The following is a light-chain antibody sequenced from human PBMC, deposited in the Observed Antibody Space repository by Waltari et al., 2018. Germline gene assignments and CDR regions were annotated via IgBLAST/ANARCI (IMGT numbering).Light chain of an antibody. V-gene: IGKV1-33*01. Sequence: SKASNSSRTFLNWYHQKPGKPPSLLICETSNLHSGVPSGLSVSGSGTQFSFTSSSLQPEDVGTYYCQQFENLPDSFGQGTKLEIK. CDR1: NSSRTF. CDR2: ETS. J-gene: IGKJ2*01. CDR3: QQFENLPDS.